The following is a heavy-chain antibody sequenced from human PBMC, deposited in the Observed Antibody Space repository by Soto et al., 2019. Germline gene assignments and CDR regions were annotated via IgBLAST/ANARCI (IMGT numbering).Heavy chain of an antibody. CDR3: AHRPITFMASWFDP. Sequence: QITLKESGPTLVKPAQTLTLTCTFSGFSLSTSGVAVGWLRQPPGKAPEWLALVYWDDDKRYSPSPKSRLTITKDTSKNQVVLTMTNMEPVDTATYYCAHRPITFMASWFDPWGQGIPVTVSS. D-gene: IGHD3-16*01. V-gene: IGHV2-5*02. J-gene: IGHJ5*02. CDR1: GFSLSTSGVA. CDR2: VYWDDDK.